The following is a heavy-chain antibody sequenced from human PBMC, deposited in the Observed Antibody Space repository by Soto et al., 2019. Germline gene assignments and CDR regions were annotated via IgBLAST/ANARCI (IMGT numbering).Heavy chain of an antibody. CDR3: ARIRSGHYYFDY. J-gene: IGHJ4*02. D-gene: IGHD3-10*01. CDR1: GFSLSTSGMC. CDR2: IDWDDDK. V-gene: IGHV2-70*01. Sequence: SCPTLVNPTQTLTLTCTFSGFSLSTSGMCVSWIRQPPGKALGWLALIDWDDDKYYSTSLKTRLTISKDTSKNQVVLTMTNMDPVDTATYYCARIRSGHYYFDYWGQGTLVTVSS.